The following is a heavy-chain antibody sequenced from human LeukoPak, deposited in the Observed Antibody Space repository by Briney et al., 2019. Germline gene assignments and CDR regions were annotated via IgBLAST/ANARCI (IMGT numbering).Heavy chain of an antibody. CDR1: GGSISSSSYY. CDR3: ARQWRWLQFLTTIFDY. D-gene: IGHD5-24*01. CDR2: IYYSGST. J-gene: IGHJ4*02. Sequence: SETLSLTCTVSGGSISSSSYYWGWIRQPPGKGLEWIGSIYYSGSTYYNPSLKSRVTISVDTSKNQFSLKLSSVTAADTAVYYCARQWRWLQFLTTIFDYWGQGTLVTVSS. V-gene: IGHV4-39*01.